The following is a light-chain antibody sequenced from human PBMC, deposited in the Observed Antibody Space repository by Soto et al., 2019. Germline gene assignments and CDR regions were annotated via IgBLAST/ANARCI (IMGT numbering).Light chain of an antibody. Sequence: DIQMTQSPSSVSASVGDRVTITCRASQGISSWLAWYQQKPGKAPKLLIYAASTLQSGVPSRFSGSGSGTEFTLTISCLQSEDFATYYCQQYYSHPQTFGQGTKVDIK. CDR1: QGISSW. CDR3: QQYYSHPQT. V-gene: IGKV1-12*01. J-gene: IGKJ1*01. CDR2: AAS.